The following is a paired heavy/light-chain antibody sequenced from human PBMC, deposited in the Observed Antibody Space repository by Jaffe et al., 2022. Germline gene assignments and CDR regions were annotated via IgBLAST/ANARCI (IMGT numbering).Light chain of an antibody. Sequence: QSVLTQPPSVSGAPGQRVTISCTGSSSNIGAGYDVHWYQQLPGTAPKLLIYGNSNRPSGVPDRFSGSKSGTSASLAITGLQAEDEADYYCQSYDSSLSGSRYVFGTGTKVTVL. V-gene: IGLV1-40*01. J-gene: IGLJ1*01. CDR3: QSYDSSLSGSRYV. CDR2: GNS. CDR1: SSNIGAGYD.
Heavy chain of an antibody. CDR3: AKTVTYPKTPLLVVYATRRYYFDY. CDR2: ISGSGGST. J-gene: IGHJ4*02. Sequence: EVQLLESGGGLVQPGGSLRLSCAASGFTFSSYAMSWVRQAPGKGLEWVSAISGSGGSTYYADSVKGRFTISRDNSKNTLYLQMNSLRAEDTAVYYCAKTVTYPKTPLLVVYATRRYYFDYWGQGTLVTVSS. D-gene: IGHD2-8*02. CDR1: GFTFSSYA. V-gene: IGHV3-23*01.